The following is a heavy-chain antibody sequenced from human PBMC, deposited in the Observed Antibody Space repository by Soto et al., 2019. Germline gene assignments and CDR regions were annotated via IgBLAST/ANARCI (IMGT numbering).Heavy chain of an antibody. Sequence: EVQLVESGGGLVQPGGSLRLSCVVSGFTVSSNYMNWVRQAPGKGLEWVSVIYSGGDTYYADSVKGRFTISRDSSKNTLYLQMSSLRAEDTAVYYCARDSNYYGSGRYVGCRHFDYWGQGTLVTVSS. D-gene: IGHD3-10*01. CDR2: IYSGGDT. V-gene: IGHV3-66*01. CDR3: ARDSNYYGSGRYVGCRHFDY. CDR1: GFTVSSNY. J-gene: IGHJ4*02.